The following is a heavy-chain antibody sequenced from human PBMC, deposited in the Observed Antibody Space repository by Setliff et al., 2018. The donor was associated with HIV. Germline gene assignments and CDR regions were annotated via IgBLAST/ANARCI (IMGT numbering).Heavy chain of an antibody. Sequence: EASVKVSCKASGYTFSSYDIYWVRQAPGQGLEWMGFINPNADHTGYAQKFQGRVTMTSDVTISTAYMELNTLTSDDTAVYFCARGGRVVWWYSDLWGRGTLVTAPQ. CDR3: ARGGRVVWWYSDL. CDR2: INPNADHT. D-gene: IGHD3-16*01. V-gene: IGHV1-8*01. CDR1: GYTFSSYD. J-gene: IGHJ2*01.